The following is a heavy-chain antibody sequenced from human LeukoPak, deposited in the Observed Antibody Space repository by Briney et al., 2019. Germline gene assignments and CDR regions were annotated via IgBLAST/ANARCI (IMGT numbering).Heavy chain of an antibody. V-gene: IGHV1-69*05. CDR2: IIPFLDTS. D-gene: IGHD5-12*01. CDR1: GGTFSKYA. CDR3: ARAQAGNYDWPLDL. Sequence: SVKVSCKPSGGTFSKYALSWVRQPPGQGLEWMGAIIPFLDTSNYPPKFQDRVTITTDESTSTAYMDLSSLRSDDTAVYYCARAQAGNYDWPLDLWGQGTLVTVSS. J-gene: IGHJ5*02.